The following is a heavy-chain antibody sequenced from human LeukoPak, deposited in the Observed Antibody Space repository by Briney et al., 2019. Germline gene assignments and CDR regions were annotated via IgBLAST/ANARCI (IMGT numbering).Heavy chain of an antibody. CDR1: GFTFSRFW. J-gene: IGHJ4*01. D-gene: IGHD3-16*01. CDR2: ISFDGNRK. V-gene: IGHV3-30*03. CDR3: ARDRAPLDDYSWGSSPRFDC. Sequence: PGGSLRLSCAASGFTFSRFWMNWVRQAPGKGLEWVAVISFDGNRKYHADSVKGRFTISRDNSKNTVYLQMSSLRPEDTAVYYCARDRAPLDDYSWGSSPRFDCWGQGTLVTVSS.